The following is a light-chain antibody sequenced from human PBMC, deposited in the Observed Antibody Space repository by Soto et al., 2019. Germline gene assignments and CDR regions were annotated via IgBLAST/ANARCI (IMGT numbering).Light chain of an antibody. CDR3: QQYGSSWWT. V-gene: IGKV3-20*01. CDR1: QSVSSSY. J-gene: IGKJ5*01. Sequence: EIVLTQSPGTLSLSPGEGATLSCRASQSVSSSYLAWYQQKPGQAPRLLIYGASSRATGIPDRFSGSGSGTDFTLTISRLEPEDFAVYYCQQYGSSWWTFGQGTRLEIK. CDR2: GAS.